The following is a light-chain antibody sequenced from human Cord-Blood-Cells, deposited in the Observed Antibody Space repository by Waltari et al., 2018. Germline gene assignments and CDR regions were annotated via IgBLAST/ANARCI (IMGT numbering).Light chain of an antibody. Sequence: DIVMTQTPLSLSVTPGQPASISCKSSQSLLHSDGKTYLYWYLQKPGQSPQLLIYEVSIRFSGVQDRCSGSGSGTDFTLKISRVEAEDVGVYYCMQGIHLPLTFGGGTKVEIK. CDR3: MQGIHLPLT. CDR1: QSLLHSDGKTY. J-gene: IGKJ4*01. V-gene: IGKV2-29*02. CDR2: EVS.